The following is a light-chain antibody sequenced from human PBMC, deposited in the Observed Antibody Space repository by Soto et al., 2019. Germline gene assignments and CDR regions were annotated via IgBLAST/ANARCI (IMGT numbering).Light chain of an antibody. Sequence: QSVLTQSSSASASLGSSVKLTCTLSSGHSTYIIAWHQQQPGKAPRYLMKLEGSGSYNKGSGNPDRFSGSSSGADRYLTISNLQFEDEADYYCETWDTNVVVFGGGTKVTVL. CDR3: ETWDTNVVV. V-gene: IGLV4-60*02. CDR1: SGHSTYI. CDR2: LEGSGSY. J-gene: IGLJ2*01.